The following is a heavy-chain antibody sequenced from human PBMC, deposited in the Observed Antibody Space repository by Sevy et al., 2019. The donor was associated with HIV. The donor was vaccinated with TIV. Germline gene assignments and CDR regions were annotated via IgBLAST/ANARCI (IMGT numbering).Heavy chain of an antibody. CDR3: IRSRLLGYTAMVPDY. CDR2: MRSKAFAGTT. D-gene: IGHD5-18*01. J-gene: IGHJ4*02. Sequence: GSLRLSCTTSGFTLGDYAMSWVRQAPGKGLEWVGFMRSKAFAGTTEYAASVKGRFTISTDDSKASAHLQMNSLRTEDTGVYYCIRSRLLGYTAMVPDYWGQRTLVTVSS. V-gene: IGHV3-49*04. CDR1: GFTLGDYA.